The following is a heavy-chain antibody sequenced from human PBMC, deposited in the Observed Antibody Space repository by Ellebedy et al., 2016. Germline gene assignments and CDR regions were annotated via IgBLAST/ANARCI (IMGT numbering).Heavy chain of an antibody. CDR1: EFTFKTYA. CDR2: LSGSGPKT. Sequence: GESLKISXAASEFTFKTYAMSWVRQAPGEGLEWVSTLSGSGPKTYYADSVQGRFTISRDSSKSTLYLQMNSLRAEDTAVYYCAKHETDGDYYFDLWGRGTLVTVSS. J-gene: IGHJ2*01. CDR3: AKHETDGDYYFDL. D-gene: IGHD2-21*01. V-gene: IGHV3-23*01.